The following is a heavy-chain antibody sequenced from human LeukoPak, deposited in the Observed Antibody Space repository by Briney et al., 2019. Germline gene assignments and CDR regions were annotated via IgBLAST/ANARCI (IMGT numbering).Heavy chain of an antibody. Sequence: GASVKVSCKASGGTFSSYAISWVRQAPGQGLEWVGGIIPIFGTANYAQKFQGRVTITTDESTSTAYMELSSLRSEDTAVYYCARGPRYSSSWYGGYWGQGTLVNVSS. CDR2: IIPIFGTA. CDR1: GGTFSSYA. D-gene: IGHD6-13*01. CDR3: ARGPRYSSSWYGGY. J-gene: IGHJ4*02. V-gene: IGHV1-69*05.